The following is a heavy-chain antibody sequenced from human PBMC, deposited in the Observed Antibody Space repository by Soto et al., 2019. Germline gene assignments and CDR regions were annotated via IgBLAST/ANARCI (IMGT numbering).Heavy chain of an antibody. CDR3: TTDYWCTYSSSS. D-gene: IGHD6-6*01. CDR1: GFTFSNAW. J-gene: IGHJ5*02. Sequence: ESGGGLVKPGGSLRLSCAASGFTFSNAWMSWVRQAPGKGLEWVGRIKSKTDGGTTDYAAPVKGRFTISRDDSKNTLYLQTNSLKTEDTAVYYCTTDYWCTYSSSSWGQGTLVTVSS. CDR2: IKSKTDGGTT. V-gene: IGHV3-15*01.